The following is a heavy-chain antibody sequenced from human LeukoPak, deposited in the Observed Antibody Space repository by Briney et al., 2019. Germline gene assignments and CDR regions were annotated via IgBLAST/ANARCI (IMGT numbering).Heavy chain of an antibody. CDR2: IKQDGSEK. J-gene: IGHJ4*02. D-gene: IGHD3-10*01. CDR1: GFTFSSYW. CDR3: ARDRHYYGSGSYYNLGY. V-gene: IGHV3-7*04. Sequence: PGGSLRLSCAASGFTFSSYWMSWVRQAPGKGLEWVANIKQDGSEKYYVDSVKGRFTISRDNAKNSLYQQMNSLRAEDTAVYYCARDRHYYGSGSYYNLGYWGQGTLVTVSS.